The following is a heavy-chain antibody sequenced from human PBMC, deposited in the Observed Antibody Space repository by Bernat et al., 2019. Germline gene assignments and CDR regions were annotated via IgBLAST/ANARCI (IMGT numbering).Heavy chain of an antibody. Sequence: EVKLVESGGGLVQPGGSLRLSCAASEFVFSNYEMNWVRQAPGKGLEWVSYIGSISSTIYYADSVKGRFTISRDDAKNSLYLQMNSLRAEDTAVYYCARVRYYFDSNGYYTTAQAPGMDVWGQGTTVTVYS. CDR2: IGSISSTI. CDR3: ARVRYYFDSNGYYTTAQAPGMDV. D-gene: IGHD3-22*01. CDR1: EFVFSNYE. J-gene: IGHJ6*02. V-gene: IGHV3-48*03.